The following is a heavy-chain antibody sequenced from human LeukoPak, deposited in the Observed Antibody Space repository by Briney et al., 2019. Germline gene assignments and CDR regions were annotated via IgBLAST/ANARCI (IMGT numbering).Heavy chain of an antibody. CDR2: ISSSSSYI. CDR1: GFTFSTYS. D-gene: IGHD1-26*01. Sequence: GGSLRLSCAASGFTFSTYSMNWVRQAPGKGLEWVSSISSSSSYIYYADSVKGRFTISRDNAKNSLFLQMNSLRAEDTAVYYCAKKYSTGLDPWGQGTLVTVSS. J-gene: IGHJ5*02. V-gene: IGHV3-21*04. CDR3: AKKYSTGLDP.